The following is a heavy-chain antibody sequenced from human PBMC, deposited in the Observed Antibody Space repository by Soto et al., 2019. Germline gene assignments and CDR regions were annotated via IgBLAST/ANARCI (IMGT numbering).Heavy chain of an antibody. CDR2: IYHSGST. J-gene: IGHJ4*02. CDR3: ARRWGGGRVDL. D-gene: IGHD3-10*01. CDR1: GGSISSSNW. Sequence: QVQLQESGPGLVKPSGTLSLTCAVSGGSISSSNWWSWVRQPPGKGLQWIGEIYHSGSTNYIPSLTSRVTISVVSSRNQVSLKLGSVTAAGTAVYYCARRWGGGRVDLWGQGTLVAVSS. V-gene: IGHV4-4*02.